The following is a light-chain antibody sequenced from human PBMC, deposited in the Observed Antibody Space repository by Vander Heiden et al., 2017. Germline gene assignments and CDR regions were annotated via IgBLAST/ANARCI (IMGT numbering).Light chain of an antibody. CDR3: CSDDVSGTFV. CDR2: EES. Sequence: QSVLTQPASVSGSPGQSITISCTFISSAVWSPNPVSWYQQHPGKTPKLIINEESDRPSGISNRLSGAKTGNTAALTIFGGQAEDEAEYYCCSDDVSGTFVFGGGTHLTVL. CDR1: SSAVWSPNP. J-gene: IGLJ7*01. V-gene: IGLV2-23*01.